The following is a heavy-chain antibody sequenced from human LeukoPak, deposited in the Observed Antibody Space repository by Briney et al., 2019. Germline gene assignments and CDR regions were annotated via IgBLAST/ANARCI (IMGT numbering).Heavy chain of an antibody. Sequence: SETLSLTCTVSGDSINSGSYYWGWIRQPPGKGLEWIGSISYRGTPSYNPSLRSRVTMSVDTSKNQFSLNLKSVTAADTAVFYCARITLLWYFDNWGPGALVAVSS. D-gene: IGHD3-10*01. V-gene: IGHV4-39*01. CDR3: ARITLLWYFDN. CDR1: GDSINSGSYY. CDR2: ISYRGTP. J-gene: IGHJ4*01.